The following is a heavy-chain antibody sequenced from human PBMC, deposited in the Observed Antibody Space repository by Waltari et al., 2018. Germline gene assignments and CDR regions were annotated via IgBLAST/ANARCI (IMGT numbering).Heavy chain of an antibody. Sequence: QVQLVESGGGVVQPGGSLRLACAASGFTFSDYGMHWVRQAPGKGLEWVAFITYDGSSQFYADSVKGRFTISRDNSKNTLYLQLNSLRPEYTAVFFCAKDPGNWNYFGVWGKGTTVTVFS. CDR2: ITYDGSSQ. CDR1: GFTFSDYG. D-gene: IGHD1-7*01. J-gene: IGHJ6*04. V-gene: IGHV3-30*02. CDR3: AKDPGNWNYFGV.